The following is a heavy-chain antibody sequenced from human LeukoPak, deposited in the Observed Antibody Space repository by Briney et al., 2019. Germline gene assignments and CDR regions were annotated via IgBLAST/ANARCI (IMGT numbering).Heavy chain of an antibody. V-gene: IGHV4-34*01. D-gene: IGHD2-2*01. J-gene: IGHJ6*02. CDR2: INHSEST. CDR1: GGSFSGYY. Sequence: SETLSLTCAVYGGSFSGYYWSWIRQPPGKGLEWIGEINHSESTNYNPSLKSRVTISVDTSKNQFSLKLSSVTAADTAVYYCARGKDCSSTSCYVYGMDVWGQGTTVTVSS. CDR3: ARGKDCSSTSCYVYGMDV.